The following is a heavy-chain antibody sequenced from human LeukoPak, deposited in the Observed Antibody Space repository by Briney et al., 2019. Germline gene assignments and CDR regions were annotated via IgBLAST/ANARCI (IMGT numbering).Heavy chain of an antibody. CDR2: ISGSGGST. Sequence: PGGSLRLSCAASGFTFSSYAMSWVRQAPGKGLEWVSAISGSGGSTYYADSVKGRFTISRDNSKNTLDLQMNSLRAEDTDVYYCAKDHPSIYCSGGSCYSDDHWGQGTLVTVSS. V-gene: IGHV3-23*01. J-gene: IGHJ4*02. CDR1: GFTFSSYA. D-gene: IGHD2-15*01. CDR3: AKDHPSIYCSGGSCYSDDH.